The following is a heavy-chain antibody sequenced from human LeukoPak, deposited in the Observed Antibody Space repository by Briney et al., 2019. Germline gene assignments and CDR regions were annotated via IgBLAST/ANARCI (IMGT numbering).Heavy chain of an antibody. CDR3: TRQRYCSSTSCYPYFDY. V-gene: IGHV3-73*01. D-gene: IGHD2-2*01. CDR2: IRSKANSYAT. Sequence: GGSLRLSCAASGFTFSGSAMHWVRQASGKGLEWVGRIRSKANSYATAYAASVKGRFTIPRDDSKNTAYLQMNSLKTEDTAVYYCTRQRYCSSTSCYPYFDYWGQGTLVTVSS. J-gene: IGHJ4*02. CDR1: GFTFSGSA.